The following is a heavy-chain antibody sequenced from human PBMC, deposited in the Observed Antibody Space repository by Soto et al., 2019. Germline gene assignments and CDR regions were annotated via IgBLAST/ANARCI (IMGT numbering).Heavy chain of an antibody. CDR3: ARGQSSGYDDNWFDP. Sequence: SETLSLTCTVSGGSISSYYWSWIRQPPGKGLEWIGYIYYSGSTNYNPSLKSRVTISVDTSKNQFSLKLSSVTAADTAVYYCARGQSSGYDDNWFDPWGQGTLVTVPQ. D-gene: IGHD5-12*01. V-gene: IGHV4-59*01. CDR1: GGSISSYY. CDR2: IYYSGST. J-gene: IGHJ5*02.